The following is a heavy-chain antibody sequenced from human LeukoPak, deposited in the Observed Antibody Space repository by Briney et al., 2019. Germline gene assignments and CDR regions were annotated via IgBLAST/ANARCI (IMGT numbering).Heavy chain of an antibody. CDR1: GFTFSDYY. J-gene: IGHJ6*02. CDR2: IGSSGTAI. Sequence: TAGGSLRLSCAASGFTFSDYYMTWLRQAPGKGLEWLSYIGSSGTAIYYADSVKGRFTIARDNAKNTLYLQMNSLRAEDTAVYYCARDNVDGARIGMDVWGQGTTVTVSS. V-gene: IGHV3-11*04. D-gene: IGHD4-17*01. CDR3: ARDNVDGARIGMDV.